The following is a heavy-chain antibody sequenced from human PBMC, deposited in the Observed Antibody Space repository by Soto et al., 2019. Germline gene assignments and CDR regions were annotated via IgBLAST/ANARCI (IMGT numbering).Heavy chain of an antibody. J-gene: IGHJ4*01. CDR2: ISYDGSNK. V-gene: IGHV3-30*18. Sequence: QVQLVQSGGGVVQPGRSLRLSCTASGFTFSIYDMHWVRQAPGKGLEWVALISYDGSNKSYRDSVKGRFTISRDNSRNTLYLQMNSLRAEDTAVYYCAKGSYTGMYSDFAYWGQGTLVTVSS. D-gene: IGHD1-26*01. CDR3: AKGSYTGMYSDFAY. CDR1: GFTFSIYD.